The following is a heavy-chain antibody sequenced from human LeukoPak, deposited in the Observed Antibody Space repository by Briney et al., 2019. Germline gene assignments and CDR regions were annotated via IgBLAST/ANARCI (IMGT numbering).Heavy chain of an antibody. CDR2: ISSSGSTI. CDR3: AKEFAGTGWFDP. Sequence: GGSLRLSCAASGFTFSDYYMGWIRQAPGKGLEWVSYISSSGSTIYYADSVKGRFTISRDNSKNTLYLQMNSLRAEDTAVYYCAKEFAGTGWFDPWGQGTLVTVSS. J-gene: IGHJ5*02. D-gene: IGHD6-13*01. V-gene: IGHV3-11*01. CDR1: GFTFSDYY.